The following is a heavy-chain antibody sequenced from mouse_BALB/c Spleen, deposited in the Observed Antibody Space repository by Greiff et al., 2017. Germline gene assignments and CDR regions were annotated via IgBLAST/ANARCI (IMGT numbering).Heavy chain of an antibody. V-gene: IGHV7-3*02. CDR3: ARHDYGNYDWYFDV. D-gene: IGHD2-1*01. CDR2: IRNKANGYTT. J-gene: IGHJ1*01. CDR1: GFTFTDYY. Sequence: DVMLVESGGGLVQPGGSLRLSCATSGFTFTDYYMSWVRQPPGKALEWLGFIRNKANGYTTEYSASVKGRFTISRDNAKNTLYLQMSSLKSEDTAMYYCARHDYGNYDWYFDVWGAGTTVTVSS.